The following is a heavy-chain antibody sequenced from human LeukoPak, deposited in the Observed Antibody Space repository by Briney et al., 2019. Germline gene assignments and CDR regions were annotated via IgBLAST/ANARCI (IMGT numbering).Heavy chain of an antibody. Sequence: GGSLRLSCATSGFTFSSSWMSWVRQAPGKGLECVANIKEDGREKYYVDSVKGRFTISRDNAKNSLYLQMSSLRAEDAAVYYCARGGRPDYWGQGTLVTVSS. CDR3: ARGGRPDY. CDR2: IKEDGREK. J-gene: IGHJ4*02. V-gene: IGHV3-7*01. CDR1: GFTFSSSW. D-gene: IGHD3-10*01.